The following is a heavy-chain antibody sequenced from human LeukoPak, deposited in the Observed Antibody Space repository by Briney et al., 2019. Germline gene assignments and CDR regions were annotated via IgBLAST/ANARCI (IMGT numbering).Heavy chain of an antibody. CDR1: GFTFSSYS. CDR3: ARGPTPSYYYGSGSYYSLDF. V-gene: IGHV3-21*01. J-gene: IGHJ4*02. Sequence: PGGSLRLSCAASGFTFSSYSMNCVRQAPGKGLEWASSISSSSSYIYYADSVKGRFTISRDNAKNSLYLQMNSLRAEDTAVYYCARGPTPSYYYGSGSYYSLDFWGQGTLVTVSS. D-gene: IGHD3-10*01. CDR2: ISSSSSYI.